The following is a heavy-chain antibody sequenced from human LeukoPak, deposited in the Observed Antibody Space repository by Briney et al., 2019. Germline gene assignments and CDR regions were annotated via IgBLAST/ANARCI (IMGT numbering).Heavy chain of an antibody. CDR1: GITLSNYV. V-gene: IGHV3-23*01. CDR2: ISDSGGST. Sequence: GGSLRLSCAVSGITLSNYVMSWVRQAPGKGLEWVAGISDSGGSTKYADSVKGRFTISRDNPKNTLYLQMNSLRAEDTAVYFCAKRGVVIRVILVGFHKEAYYFDSWGQGALVTVSS. CDR3: AKRGVVIRVILVGFHKEAYYFDS. J-gene: IGHJ4*02. D-gene: IGHD3-22*01.